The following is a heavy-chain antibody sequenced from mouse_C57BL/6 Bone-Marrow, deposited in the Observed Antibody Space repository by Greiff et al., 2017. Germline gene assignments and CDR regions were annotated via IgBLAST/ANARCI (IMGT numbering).Heavy chain of an antibody. CDR3: AIEGDESYKGWLSY. CDR1: GYTFTTSC. D-gene: IGHD1-1*01. V-gene: IGHV1-74*01. CDR2: IHPSDSDT. Sequence: PGASFPLSCKASGYTFTTSCLPWVKQRPGHFLQWIGRIHPSDSDTNYKPRFKGKATLTVDKSSSTAYMQLSSRTSEDSAVYYCAIEGDESYKGWLSYWGQGTLVTVS. J-gene: IGHJ3*01.